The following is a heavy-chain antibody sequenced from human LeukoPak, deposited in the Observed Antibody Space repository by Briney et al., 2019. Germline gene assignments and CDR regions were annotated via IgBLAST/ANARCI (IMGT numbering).Heavy chain of an antibody. D-gene: IGHD3-3*01. J-gene: IGHJ5*02. Sequence: GASVKVSCKASGYTFTGYYMHWVRQAPGQGLEWMGWINPNSGGTNYAQKFQGRVTMTEDTSTDTAYMELSSLRSEDTAVYYCATVITIFGVVMNWFDPWGQGTLVTVSS. CDR3: ATVITIFGVVMNWFDP. CDR2: INPNSGGT. V-gene: IGHV1-2*02. CDR1: GYTFTGYY.